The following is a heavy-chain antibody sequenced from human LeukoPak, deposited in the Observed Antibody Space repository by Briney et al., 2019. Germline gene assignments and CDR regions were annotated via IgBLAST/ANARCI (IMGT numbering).Heavy chain of an antibody. CDR1: GFTFSSYA. CDR3: AKPPSYYKDAFDI. V-gene: IGHV3-23*01. J-gene: IGHJ3*02. Sequence: GGSLRLSCAASGFTFSSYAMSWVRQAPGKGLEWVSAISGSGGSTYYADSVKGRFTISRDNSKNTLYLQMNSLRAEGTAVYYCAKPPSYYKDAFDIWGQGTMVTVSS. CDR2: ISGSGGST. D-gene: IGHD1-26*01.